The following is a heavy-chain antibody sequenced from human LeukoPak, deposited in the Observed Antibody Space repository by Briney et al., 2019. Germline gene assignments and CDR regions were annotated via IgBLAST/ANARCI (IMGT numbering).Heavy chain of an antibody. CDR3: ARAVLRFLEWLFPLGY. CDR2: INPNSGGT. J-gene: IGHJ4*02. D-gene: IGHD3-3*01. CDR1: GYTFTGYY. V-gene: IGHV1-2*02. Sequence: GASVKVSCKASGYTFTGYYMHWVRQAPGQGLEWMGWINPNSGGTNYAQKFQGRVTMTRDTSISTAYMELSRLRSDDTAVYYCARAVLRFLEWLFPLGYWGQGTLATVSS.